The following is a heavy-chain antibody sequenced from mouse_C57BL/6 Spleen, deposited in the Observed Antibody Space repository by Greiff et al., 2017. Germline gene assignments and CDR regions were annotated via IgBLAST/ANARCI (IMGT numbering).Heavy chain of an antibody. D-gene: IGHD1-1*01. CDR3: ARSLITTVVATVNYFDY. V-gene: IGHV1-64*01. CDR1: GYTFTSYW. Sequence: QVQLQQSGAELVKPGASVKLSCKASGYTFTSYWMHWVKQRPGQGLEWIGMIHPNSGSTNYNEKFKSKATLTVDKSSSTAYMQLSSLTSEDSAVYYCARSLITTVVATVNYFDYWGQGTTLTVSS. J-gene: IGHJ2*01. CDR2: IHPNSGST.